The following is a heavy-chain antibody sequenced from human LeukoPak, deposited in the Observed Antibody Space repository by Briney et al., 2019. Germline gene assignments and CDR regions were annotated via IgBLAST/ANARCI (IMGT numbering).Heavy chain of an antibody. Sequence: GASVKVFCKASGYTFTSYYMHWVRQAPGQGLEWMGIINPSGGSTSYAQKFQGRVTMTRDTSTSTVYMELSSLRSEDTAVYYCARGLRPERRSYYDSSGYHFDYWGQGTLVTVSS. CDR3: ARGLRPERRSYYDSSGYHFDY. CDR1: GYTFTSYY. D-gene: IGHD3-22*01. V-gene: IGHV1-46*01. CDR2: INPSGGST. J-gene: IGHJ4*02.